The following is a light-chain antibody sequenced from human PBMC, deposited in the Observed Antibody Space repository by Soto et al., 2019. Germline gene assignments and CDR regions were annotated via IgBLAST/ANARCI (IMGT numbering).Light chain of an antibody. V-gene: IGKV1-5*03. CDR2: KAS. CDR3: QKYNSAPLT. J-gene: IGKJ5*01. CDR1: QNINTW. Sequence: DIQMTQSPSTLSASVGDRVTITCRASQNINTWLAWYQQKPGKAPNLLIYKASTLQSGVPSRFSGSGSGTEFTLTISSLQPEDVATYYCQKYNSAPLTFGQGTRLEIK.